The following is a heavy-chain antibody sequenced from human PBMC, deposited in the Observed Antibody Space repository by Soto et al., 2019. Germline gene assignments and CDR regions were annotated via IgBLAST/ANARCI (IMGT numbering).Heavy chain of an antibody. V-gene: IGHV3-7*05. J-gene: IGHJ4*02. CDR1: GFTFSSYW. CDR3: ARDRATAY. Sequence: GGSLRLSCAASGFTFSSYWMTWVRQAPGKGLEWVANINKDGDEKFYVDSVKGRFTISRDNAKNSLYLQMNSLRAEDTAVYYCARDRATAYWGQGALVTGSS. D-gene: IGHD1-26*01. CDR2: INKDGDEK.